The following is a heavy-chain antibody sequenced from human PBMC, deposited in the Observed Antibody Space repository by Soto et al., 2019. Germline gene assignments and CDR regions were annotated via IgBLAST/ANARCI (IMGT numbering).Heavy chain of an antibody. Sequence: GGSLRLSCAASGFTFSSYSMNWVRQAPGKGLEWVSYISSSSSTIYYADSVKGRFTISRDNAKNSLYLQMNSLRAEDTAVYYCARDEHDYGIWYFDLWGRGTLVTVSS. CDR3: ARDEHDYGIWYFDL. J-gene: IGHJ2*01. CDR1: GFTFSSYS. CDR2: ISSSSSTI. D-gene: IGHD4-17*01. V-gene: IGHV3-48*01.